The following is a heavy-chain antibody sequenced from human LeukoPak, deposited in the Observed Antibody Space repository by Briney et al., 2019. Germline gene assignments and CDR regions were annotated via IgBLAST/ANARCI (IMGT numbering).Heavy chain of an antibody. Sequence: GGSLRLSCAASGFTFSSYGMHWVRQAPGKGLEWVAVISYDGSNKYYADSVKGRFTISRDNSKNTLYLQMNSLRAEDTAVYYCAREREDITIFGVVTQGIFDYWGQGTLVTVSS. D-gene: IGHD3-3*01. CDR3: AREREDITIFGVVTQGIFDY. CDR2: ISYDGSNK. CDR1: GFTFSSYG. J-gene: IGHJ4*02. V-gene: IGHV3-30*03.